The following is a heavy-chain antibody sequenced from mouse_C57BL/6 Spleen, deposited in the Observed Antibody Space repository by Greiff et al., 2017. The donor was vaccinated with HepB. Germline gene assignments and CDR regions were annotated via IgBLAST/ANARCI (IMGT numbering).Heavy chain of an antibody. V-gene: IGHV1-82*01. CDR3: ASDGSHAMDY. CDR1: GYAFSSSW. CDR2: IYPGDGDT. J-gene: IGHJ4*01. Sequence: VQLQQSGPELVKPGASVKISCKASGYAFSSSWMNWVKQRPGKGLEWIGRIYPGDGDTNYNGKFKGKATLTADKSSSTAYMQLSSLTSEDSAVYFCASDGSHAMDYWGQGTSVTVSS. D-gene: IGHD2-3*01.